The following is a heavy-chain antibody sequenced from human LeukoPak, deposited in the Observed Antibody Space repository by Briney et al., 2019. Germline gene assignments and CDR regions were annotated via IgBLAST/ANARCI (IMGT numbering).Heavy chain of an antibody. CDR3: AKESAGYCSGGSCLGLDY. V-gene: IGHV3-30*18. CDR2: ISYDGSNK. Sequence: QPGRSPRLSCAASGFTFSSYGMHWVRQAPGKGLEWVAVISYDGSNKYYADSVKGRFTISRDNSKNTLYLQMNSLRAEDTAVYYCAKESAGYCSGGSCLGLDYWGQGTLVTVSS. J-gene: IGHJ4*02. D-gene: IGHD2-15*01. CDR1: GFTFSSYG.